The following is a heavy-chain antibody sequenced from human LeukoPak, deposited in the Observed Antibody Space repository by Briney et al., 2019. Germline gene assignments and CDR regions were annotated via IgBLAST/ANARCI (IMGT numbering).Heavy chain of an antibody. J-gene: IGHJ4*02. CDR2: IYYSGTT. Sequence: SENLSLTCAVSGGSISGGGYSWSWIRQPPGKGLEWIGDIYYSGTTYYNPSLKSRVTISVDTSKNQFSLKLSSVTAADTAVYYCARDRGGSDWNYHFDYWGQGTLVTVSS. D-gene: IGHD1-7*01. CDR1: GGSISGGGYS. V-gene: IGHV4-30-4*07. CDR3: ARDRGGSDWNYHFDY.